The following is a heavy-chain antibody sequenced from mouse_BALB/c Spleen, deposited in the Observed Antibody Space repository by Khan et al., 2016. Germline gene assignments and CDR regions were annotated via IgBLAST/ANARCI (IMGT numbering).Heavy chain of an antibody. J-gene: IGHJ4*01. CDR3: GRGDYRYADAMDY. CDR2: INPYNGDT. D-gene: IGHD2-14*01. V-gene: IGHV1-37*01. CDR1: GYSFTGFF. Sequence: VQLQQSRPELVKPGASVKISCKASGYSFTGFFMNWVKQSHGKSLEWFGRINPYNGDTFYNQKFKGKATLTVDKSSSTAHMELLSLTSEDSAVYYCGRGDYRYADAMDYWGQGTSVTVSS.